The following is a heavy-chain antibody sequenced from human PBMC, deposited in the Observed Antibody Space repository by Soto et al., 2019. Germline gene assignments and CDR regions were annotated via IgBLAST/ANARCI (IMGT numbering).Heavy chain of an antibody. J-gene: IGHJ4*02. CDR1: GFTFSDYY. CDR2: ISSSGNTI. CDR3: AKMTSENYYDPVFS. V-gene: IGHV3-11*01. Sequence: QVQLVESGGGLVKTSGSLRLACAASGFTFSDYYMSWVRQAPGKGLEWVSDISSSGNTIYYADSVKGRFTISRDNAKNSVYLQMNSLRAEDTALYFCAKMTSENYYDPVFSWGQGTLVTVSS. D-gene: IGHD3-22*01.